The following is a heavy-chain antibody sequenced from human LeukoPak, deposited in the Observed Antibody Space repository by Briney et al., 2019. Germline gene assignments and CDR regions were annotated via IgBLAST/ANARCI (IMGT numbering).Heavy chain of an antibody. Sequence: SVKVSCMASGGTFSSYAISWVRQAPGQGLEWMGRIIPIFGTANYAQKFQGRVTITTDESTSTAYMELSSLRSEDTAVYYCARGSQLWFLFLNWGQGTLVTVSS. CDR2: IIPIFGTA. V-gene: IGHV1-69*05. D-gene: IGHD5-18*01. CDR1: GGTFSSYA. J-gene: IGHJ4*02. CDR3: ARGSQLWFLFLN.